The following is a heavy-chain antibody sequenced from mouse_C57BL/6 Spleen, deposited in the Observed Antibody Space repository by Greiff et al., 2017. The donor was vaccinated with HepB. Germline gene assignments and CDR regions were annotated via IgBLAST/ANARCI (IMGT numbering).Heavy chain of an antibody. CDR2: IDPEDGDT. J-gene: IGHJ3*01. CDR1: GFNIKDYY. V-gene: IGHV14-1*01. Sequence: EVQLQQSGAELVRPGASVKLSCTASGFNIKDYYMHWVKQRPEQGLEWIGRIDPEDGDTESAPKFQGKATMTADTSSNTAYLQLSSLTSEDTADYYCTTPLRALFAYWGQGTLVTVSA. CDR3: TTPLRALFAY. D-gene: IGHD1-1*01.